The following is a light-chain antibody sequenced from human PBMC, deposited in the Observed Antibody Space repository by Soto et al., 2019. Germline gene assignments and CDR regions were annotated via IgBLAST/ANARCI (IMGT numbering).Light chain of an antibody. Sequence: QSVLTQPPSVSGAPGQTVTISCTGSSSNIGAGYGVHWYQHLPGTAPKLLVYGDSNRPSGVPDRFSGSKSGTSASLAITGVRAEDEAIYYCQSTDSSLSGSVFCGGTKVTVL. V-gene: IGLV1-40*01. CDR2: GDS. CDR1: SSNIGAGYG. CDR3: QSTDSSLSGSV. J-gene: IGLJ3*02.